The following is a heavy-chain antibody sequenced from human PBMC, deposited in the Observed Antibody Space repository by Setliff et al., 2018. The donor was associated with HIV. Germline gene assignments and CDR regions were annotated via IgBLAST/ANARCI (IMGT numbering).Heavy chain of an antibody. J-gene: IGHJ4*02. V-gene: IGHV4-39*01. Sequence: SETLSLTCTVSGGSISSSSYYWGWIRQPPGKGLEWIGSIYYSGSTYYNPSLKSRVTISVDTSKNQFSLKLSSVTAADTAVYYCARQESYGNGGLYYFGYWGQGTLVTVSS. CDR3: ARQESYGNGGLYYFGY. CDR2: IYYSGST. CDR1: GGSISSSSYY. D-gene: IGHD2-8*02.